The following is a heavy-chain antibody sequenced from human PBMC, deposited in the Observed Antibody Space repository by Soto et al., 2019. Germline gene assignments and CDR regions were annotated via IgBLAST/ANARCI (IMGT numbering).Heavy chain of an antibody. CDR2: ISGYNGNT. V-gene: IGHV1-18*04. Sequence: QVQLVQSGAEVKKPGASVKVSCKASGYTFTSYGVSWVRQAPGQGLEWMGWISGYNGNTNYAQRFRDRVTLTTDTSTSTAYIELRSGCSDDSAGYYFARAAPRGGAPGCRAMDAWGQGTTITVSS. CDR3: ARAAPRGGAPGCRAMDA. CDR1: GYTFTSYG. J-gene: IGHJ6*02. D-gene: IGHD2-15*01.